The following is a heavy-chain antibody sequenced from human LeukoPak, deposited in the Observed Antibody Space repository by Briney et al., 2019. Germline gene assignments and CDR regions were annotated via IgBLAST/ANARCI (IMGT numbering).Heavy chain of an antibody. CDR3: AAGYSSGWYLDY. Sequence: ASVKVSCKVSVYTVTELSMHWVRQPPGKGLEWMGGFDPEDGETIYAQKFQGRVTMTEDTSTDTAYMELSSLRSEDTAVYYCAAGYSSGWYLDYWGQGTLVTVSS. V-gene: IGHV1-24*01. D-gene: IGHD6-19*01. CDR2: FDPEDGET. CDR1: VYTVTELS. J-gene: IGHJ4*02.